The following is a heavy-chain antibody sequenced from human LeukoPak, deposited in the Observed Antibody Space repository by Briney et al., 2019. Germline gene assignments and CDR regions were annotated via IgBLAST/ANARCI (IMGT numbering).Heavy chain of an antibody. CDR1: GGSFSGYY. Sequence: PSETLSLTCAVYGGSFSGYYWSWIRQPPGKGLEWIGEINHSGSTNYNPSLTSRVTISVDTSKNQFSLKLSSVTAADTAVYYCARARRDDFWSGNYGMDVWGQGTTVTVSS. CDR2: INHSGST. V-gene: IGHV4-34*01. J-gene: IGHJ6*02. CDR3: ARARRDDFWSGNYGMDV. D-gene: IGHD3-3*01.